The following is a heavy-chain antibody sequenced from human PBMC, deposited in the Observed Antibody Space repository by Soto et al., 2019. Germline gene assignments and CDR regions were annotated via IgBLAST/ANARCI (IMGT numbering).Heavy chain of an antibody. CDR3: ASGAKLLGYYYYYGMDF. CDR1: GYTFPGYQ. Sequence: SVQVSCQPSGYTFPGYQIHRVRQAPVQGLEWMGWISAYNGNTNYAQKLQGRVTMTTDTSTSTAYMELRSLRSDDTAVYYCASGAKLLGYYYYYGMDFWGQGTTVTVSS. D-gene: IGHD1-7*01. V-gene: IGHV1-18*04. J-gene: IGHJ6*02. CDR2: ISAYNGNT.